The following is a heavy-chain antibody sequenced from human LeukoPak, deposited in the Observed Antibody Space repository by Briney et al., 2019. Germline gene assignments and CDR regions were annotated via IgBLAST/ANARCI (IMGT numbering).Heavy chain of an antibody. CDR1: GFTFSSYG. CDR3: AKVRDYGGNPASTLWG. D-gene: IGHD4-23*01. CDR2: IRYDGSNK. V-gene: IGHV3-30*02. J-gene: IGHJ4*02. Sequence: GGSLRLSCAASGFTFSSYGMHWVRQAPGKGLEWVAFIRYDGSNKYYAGSVKGRFTISRDNSKNTLYLQMNSLRAEDTAVYYCAKVRDYGGNPASTLWGWGQGTLVTVSS.